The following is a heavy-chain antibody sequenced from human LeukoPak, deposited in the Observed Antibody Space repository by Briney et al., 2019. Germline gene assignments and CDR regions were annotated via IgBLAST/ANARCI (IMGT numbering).Heavy chain of an antibody. V-gene: IGHV3-74*01. CDR1: GFTFSSYW. Sequence: PGGSLRLSCAASGFTFSSYWMHWVRQAPGKGLVWVSRINSDGSSTSYADSVKGRFTISRDTSKNTLYLQMNSLRAEDTAVYYCAKGRRTFIVVVIDAFDVWGQGAMVTVSS. D-gene: IGHD3-22*01. CDR2: INSDGSST. CDR3: AKGRRTFIVVVIDAFDV. J-gene: IGHJ3*01.